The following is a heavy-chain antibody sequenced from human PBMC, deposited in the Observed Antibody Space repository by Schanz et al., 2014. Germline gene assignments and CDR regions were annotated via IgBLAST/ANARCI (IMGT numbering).Heavy chain of an antibody. CDR1: GFTFSRYG. CDR3: VRDLGDDQTDY. CDR2: TKYDGNNK. J-gene: IGHJ4*02. D-gene: IGHD2-2*01. Sequence: QVPLVESGGGVVQPGRSLRLSCAASGFTFSRYGMHWVRQAPGKGLEWVAATKYDGNNKYYVDSVKGRFTISRDNSKNTLYLQVNSLRAEDSAVYYCVRDLGDDQTDYWGQGTLVTVSS. V-gene: IGHV3-33*01.